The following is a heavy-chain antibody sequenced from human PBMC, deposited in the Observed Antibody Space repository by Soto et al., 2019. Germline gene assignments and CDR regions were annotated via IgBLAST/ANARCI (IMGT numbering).Heavy chain of an antibody. V-gene: IGHV3-7*01. CDR2: IKQDGGEK. CDR3: ARDSHAHFDY. CDR1: GFTFSNYW. J-gene: IGHJ4*02. Sequence: PGGSLRLSCAASGFTFSNYWMIWVRQAPGRGLEWVASIKQDGGEKYYMDSVKGRFTISKDNAKNSLHLQLNSLRAGDTAVYYCARDSHAHFDYWGQGTLVTVSS.